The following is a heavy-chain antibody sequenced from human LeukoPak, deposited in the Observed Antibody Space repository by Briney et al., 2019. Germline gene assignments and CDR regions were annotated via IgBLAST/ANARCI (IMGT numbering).Heavy chain of an antibody. CDR1: GFTFSSYG. D-gene: IGHD6-13*01. Sequence: GRSLRLSCAASGFTFSSYGMHWVRQAPGKGLEWVAVISYDGSNKYYADSVKGRFTISRDNSKNTLYLQMNSLRAEDTAVYYCAKVGYSSSWSPFDYRGQGTLVTVSS. J-gene: IGHJ4*02. CDR3: AKVGYSSSWSPFDY. V-gene: IGHV3-30*18. CDR2: ISYDGSNK.